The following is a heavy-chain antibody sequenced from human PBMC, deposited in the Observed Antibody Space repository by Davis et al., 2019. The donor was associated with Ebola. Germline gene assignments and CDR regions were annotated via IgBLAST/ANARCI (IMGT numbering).Heavy chain of an antibody. D-gene: IGHD1-14*01. CDR1: GFTFNIYD. V-gene: IGHV3-23*01. CDR2: IRASGGET. J-gene: IGHJ4*02. CDR3: VRGIRIPDY. Sequence: PGGSLRLSCAASGFTFNIYDMSWVRQGLGKGLEWVSSIRASGGETFYSDSVEGRFTISRDNSKNTMCLQMNSLRAEDTAVYYCVRGIRIPDYWGQGTLVTVSS.